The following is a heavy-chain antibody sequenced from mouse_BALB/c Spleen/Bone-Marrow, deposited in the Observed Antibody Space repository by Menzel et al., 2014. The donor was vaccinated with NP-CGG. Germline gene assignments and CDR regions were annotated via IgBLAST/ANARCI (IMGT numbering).Heavy chain of an antibody. Sequence: VKLMESGAELVRPGASVELSCKASGYTFTSYWINWVKQRPGQGLEWIGNIYPSDSYTNYNQKFKYKATLTVDKSSSTAYMQLSSPTSDDSAVDYCARTGGYGYGWFAYRGQGTLVTVSA. D-gene: IGHD2-2*01. V-gene: IGHV1-69*02. CDR1: GYTFTSYW. CDR2: IYPSDSYT. CDR3: ARTGGYGYGWFAY. J-gene: IGHJ3*01.